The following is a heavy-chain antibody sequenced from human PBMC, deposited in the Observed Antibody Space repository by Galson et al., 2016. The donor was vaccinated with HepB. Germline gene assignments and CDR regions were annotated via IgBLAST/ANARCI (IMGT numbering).Heavy chain of an antibody. CDR3: SRVSVNYYDSSGYYHSLDAFDI. D-gene: IGHD3-22*01. Sequence: ETLSLTCTVSGGSISSDYWSWIRQPPGKGLEWIGYIYYSGSTNYNPSLKSRVTISVDTSKNQFSLKLTSVTAADTAMYYCSRVSVNYYDSSGYYHSLDAFDIWGQGTMVTVSS. J-gene: IGHJ3*02. CDR1: GGSISSDY. CDR2: IYYSGST. V-gene: IGHV4-59*01.